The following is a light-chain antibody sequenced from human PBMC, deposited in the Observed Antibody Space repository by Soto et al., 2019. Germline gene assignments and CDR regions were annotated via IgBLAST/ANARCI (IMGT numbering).Light chain of an antibody. J-gene: IGKJ2*01. Sequence: EIVMTQSPATLSVSPGERVTLSCRASESLSTYLAWYQQKPGQAPRLLIYGASTKATGIPARFSGSGSATDFTITISSLQSEDFAVYYCQNYNDWPFTFGQGTKLEI. CDR1: ESLSTY. CDR3: QNYNDWPFT. CDR2: GAS. V-gene: IGKV3-15*01.